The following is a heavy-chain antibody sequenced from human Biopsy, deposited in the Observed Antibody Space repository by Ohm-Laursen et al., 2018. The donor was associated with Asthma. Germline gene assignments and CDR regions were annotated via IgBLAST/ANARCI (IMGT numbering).Heavy chain of an antibody. J-gene: IGHJ3*02. V-gene: IGHV3-30*01. CDR2: ISKDASTQ. D-gene: IGHD1-1*01. Sequence: SLRLSCSASGFSLSNFAIHWVRQAPGKGLEWVGVISKDASTQDYADPVKGRFTMARDNSKNTLDLQMNSLREEDTAVYYCVRDGTDDAFDIWGQGTVVSVSS. CDR3: VRDGTDDAFDI. CDR1: GFSLSNFA.